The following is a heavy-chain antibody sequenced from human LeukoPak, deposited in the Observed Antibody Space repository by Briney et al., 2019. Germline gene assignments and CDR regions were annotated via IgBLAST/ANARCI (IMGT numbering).Heavy chain of an antibody. CDR2: VRYDETTK. CDR1: GFTFSNYG. CDR3: AKDVPSAYFDY. D-gene: IGHD2-2*01. V-gene: IGHV3-30*02. J-gene: IGHJ4*02. Sequence: GGSLRLSCAASGFTFSNYGMHWVRQAPGKGLEWVAFVRYDETTKFYGDSVKGRFTISRDNSKTTLYLQMNSLRAEDTAVYYCAKDVPSAYFDYWGQGTLVTVSS.